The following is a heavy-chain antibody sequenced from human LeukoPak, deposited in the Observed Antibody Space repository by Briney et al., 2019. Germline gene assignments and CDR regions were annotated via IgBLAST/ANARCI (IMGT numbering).Heavy chain of an antibody. CDR3: ATSSGYSYGAIDY. D-gene: IGHD5-18*01. Sequence: ATVKISCKVSGYTFTDYYMHWVLQAPGKGLEWMGLVDPEDGETIYAEKFQGRVTITADTSTDTAYMELSSLRSEDTAVYYCATSSGYSYGAIDYWGQGTLVTVSS. CDR1: GYTFTDYY. CDR2: VDPEDGET. J-gene: IGHJ4*02. V-gene: IGHV1-69-2*01.